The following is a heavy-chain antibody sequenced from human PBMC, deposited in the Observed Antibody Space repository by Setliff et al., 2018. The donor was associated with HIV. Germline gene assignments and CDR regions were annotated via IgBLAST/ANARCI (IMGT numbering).Heavy chain of an antibody. Sequence: ETLSLTCSVSGGSSIANTFASTWIRQSPGKGLEYIGDVSYSGATMYTNYNPSLESRVTVSEDTYRHQFSLKLTSVTADDTGIYYCARGPPFDYWGQGLLVTVSS. CDR2: VSYSGAT. CDR3: ARGPPFDY. V-gene: IGHV4-39*07. CDR1: GGSSIANTFA. J-gene: IGHJ4*02.